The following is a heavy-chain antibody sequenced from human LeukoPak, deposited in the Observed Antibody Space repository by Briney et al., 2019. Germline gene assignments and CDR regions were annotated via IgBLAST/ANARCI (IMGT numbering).Heavy chain of an antibody. V-gene: IGHV1-2*04. CDR3: AILSQNSSGWPSPFDY. D-gene: IGHD6-19*01. J-gene: IGHJ4*02. CDR1: GYTFTGYY. Sequence: ASVKVSCKASGYTFTGYYMHWVRQAPGQGLEWMGWINPNSGGTNYAQKFQGWVTMTRDTSISTAYMELSRLRSDDTAVYYCAILSQNSSGWPSPFDYWGQGTLVTVSS. CDR2: INPNSGGT.